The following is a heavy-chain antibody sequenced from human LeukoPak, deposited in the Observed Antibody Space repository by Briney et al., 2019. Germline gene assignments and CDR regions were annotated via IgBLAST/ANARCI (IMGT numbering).Heavy chain of an antibody. J-gene: IGHJ4*02. D-gene: IGHD6-13*01. CDR3: ARAKGVVAAAGTTYNY. CDR2: INPNSGGT. Sequence: ASVKVPCKASGYTFTGYYMHWVRQAPGQGLEWMGRINPNSGGTNYAQKFKGRVIMTRDTSISTAYMELSRLRSDDTAVYYCARAKGVVAAAGTTYNYWGQGTLVTVSS. CDR1: GYTFTGYY. V-gene: IGHV1-2*06.